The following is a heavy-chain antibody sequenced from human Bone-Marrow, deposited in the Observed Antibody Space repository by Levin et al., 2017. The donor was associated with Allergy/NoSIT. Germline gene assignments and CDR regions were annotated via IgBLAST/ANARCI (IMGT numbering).Heavy chain of an antibody. D-gene: IGHD2-2*01. V-gene: IGHV1-18*01. J-gene: IGHJ5*02. CDR2: ISAYNGNT. Sequence: GASVKVSCKASGYTFTSYGISWVRQAPGQGLEWMGWISAYNGNTNYAQKLQGRVTMTTDTSTSTAYMELRSLRSDDTAVYYCARMGGNYCSSTSCHSDWFDPWGQGTLVTVSS. CDR3: ARMGGNYCSSTSCHSDWFDP. CDR1: GYTFTSYG.